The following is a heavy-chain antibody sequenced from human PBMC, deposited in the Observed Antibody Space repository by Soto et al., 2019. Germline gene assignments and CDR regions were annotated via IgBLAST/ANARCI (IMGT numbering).Heavy chain of an antibody. Sequence: QVQLQESGPGLVKPSGTLSLTCAVSGVSISIPNWWAWVRQAPGKGLEWIGEIDHSGTTNYNPSLNSRVSISLDRSKNHGSLRLTSVAAADTAVYFCARGKFYAFDIWGQGTMGTVSS. CDR3: ARGKFYAFDI. V-gene: IGHV4-4*02. J-gene: IGHJ3*02. CDR1: GVSISIPNW. CDR2: IDHSGTT.